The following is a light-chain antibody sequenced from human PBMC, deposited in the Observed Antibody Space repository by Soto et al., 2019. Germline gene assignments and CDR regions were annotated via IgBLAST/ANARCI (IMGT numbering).Light chain of an antibody. CDR2: GAS. CDR1: QSISSNF. Sequence: IVLTQSPGTLSLSPGVRATLSCRASQSISSNFLAWYQQKPGRAPRLLIYGASSRATGIPDRFSGSGSGTDFTLTISRLEPEDLAVYYCQQYGGSPRTFGQGTKVDIK. V-gene: IGKV3-20*01. J-gene: IGKJ1*01. CDR3: QQYGGSPRT.